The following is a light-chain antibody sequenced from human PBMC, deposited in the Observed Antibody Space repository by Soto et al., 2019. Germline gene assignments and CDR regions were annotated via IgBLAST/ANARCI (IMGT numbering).Light chain of an antibody. CDR3: QQYAVSPIT. Sequence: EIVITQSPGTLYLSPGERATLSCRASQSVTSSYLAWYQQKHGQAPRLLIYGASSRETGIPDRFSGSGAGTDFTLTISRLEPEDFEVFYCQQYAVSPITFGQGTRLEIK. CDR1: QSVTSSY. CDR2: GAS. J-gene: IGKJ5*01. V-gene: IGKV3-20*01.